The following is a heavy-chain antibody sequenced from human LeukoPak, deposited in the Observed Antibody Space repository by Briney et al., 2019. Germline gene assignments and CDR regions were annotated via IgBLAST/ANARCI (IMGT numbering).Heavy chain of an antibody. V-gene: IGHV1-2*02. J-gene: IGHJ4*02. CDR2: INPNSGGT. Sequence: ASVKVSCKASGYTFTGYYIHWVRQAPGQGLEWMGWINPNSGGTNYAQKFQGRVTMTGDTSISTAYMELSRLRSDDTAVYYCARDRWRSFDYWGQGTLVTVSS. CDR3: ARDRWRSFDY. CDR1: GYTFTGYY.